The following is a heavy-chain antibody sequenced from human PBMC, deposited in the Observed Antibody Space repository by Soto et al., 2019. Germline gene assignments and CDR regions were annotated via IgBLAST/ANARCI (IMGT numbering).Heavy chain of an antibody. D-gene: IGHD5-18*01. CDR3: ACIFSGGYGYGFYYYGMDV. V-gene: IGHV4-31*03. CDR1: GGSISSGGYY. CDR2: IYYSGST. Sequence: SETLSLTCTVSGGSISSGGYYWSWIRQHPGKGLEWIGYIYYSGSTYYNPSLKSRVTISVDTSKNQFSPKLSSVTAADTAVYYCACIFSGGYGYGFYYYGMDVWGQGTTVTVSS. J-gene: IGHJ6*02.